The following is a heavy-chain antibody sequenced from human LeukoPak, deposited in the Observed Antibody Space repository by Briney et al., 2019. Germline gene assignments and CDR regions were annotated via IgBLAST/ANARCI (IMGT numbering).Heavy chain of an antibody. CDR2: INPSGGST. D-gene: IGHD3-16*01. CDR3: ARDIRPYNYDRAFDI. V-gene: IGHV1-46*01. J-gene: IGHJ3*02. CDR1: GYTFTSYY. Sequence: ASVKVSCKASGYTFTSYYMHWVRQAPGQGLEWMGIINPSGGSTSYAQKFQGRVTMTRDMSTSTAYMELSSLRSEDTAVYYCARDIRPYNYDRAFDIWGQGTMVTVSS.